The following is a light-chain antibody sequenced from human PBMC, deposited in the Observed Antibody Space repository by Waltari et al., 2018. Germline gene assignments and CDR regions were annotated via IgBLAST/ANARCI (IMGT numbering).Light chain of an antibody. J-gene: IGLJ2*01. V-gene: IGLV2-14*01. CDR1: ISDVGVYNY. CDR2: DVS. CDR3: SSYTSSSVV. Sequence: SALTQPASVSGSPGQSITISCTATISDVGVYNYVSWYQQHPGKAPKLMIYDVSNRPSGVSNRFSGSKSGNTASLTISGLQAEDEADYYCSSYTSSSVVFGGGTKLTVL.